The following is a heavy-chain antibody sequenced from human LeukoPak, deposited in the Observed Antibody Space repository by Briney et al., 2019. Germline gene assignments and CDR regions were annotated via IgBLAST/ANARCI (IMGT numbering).Heavy chain of an antibody. CDR2: INPNSGGT. CDR1: GYTFTGYY. V-gene: IGHV1-2*02. Sequence: ASVKVCCKASGYTFTGYYMHWVRQAPGQGLEWMGWINPNSGGTNYAQKFQGRVTMTRDTSISTAYMELSRLRSDDTAVYYCARGYILNDAFDIWGQGTMVTVSS. D-gene: IGHD5-12*01. CDR3: ARGYILNDAFDI. J-gene: IGHJ3*02.